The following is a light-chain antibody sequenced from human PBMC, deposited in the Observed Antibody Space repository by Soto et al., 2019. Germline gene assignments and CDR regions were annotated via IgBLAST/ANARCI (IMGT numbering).Light chain of an antibody. CDR3: GSYTSSSTLYV. Sequence: QSALTQPASVSGSPGQSITISCTGTSSDVGGYNYVSWYQQHPGKAPKLMIYDVSNRPSGVSNRFSGSKSGNTASLTISGLPAEDEADYYCGSYTSSSTLYVFGTGTKVTVL. CDR1: SSDVGGYNY. CDR2: DVS. J-gene: IGLJ1*01. V-gene: IGLV2-14*01.